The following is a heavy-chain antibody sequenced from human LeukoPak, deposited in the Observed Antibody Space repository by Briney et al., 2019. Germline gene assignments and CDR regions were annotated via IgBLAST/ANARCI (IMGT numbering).Heavy chain of an antibody. Sequence: ASVKVSCKASGYTFTSYYMHWVRQAPGQGLEGMGIINPSGGSTSYAQKFQGRVTMTRDMSTSTVYMELSSLRSEDTAVYYCARGLGIYGSGSEASGGLDYWGQGTLVTVSS. J-gene: IGHJ4*02. CDR3: ARGLGIYGSGSEASGGLDY. D-gene: IGHD3-10*01. V-gene: IGHV1-46*01. CDR2: INPSGGST. CDR1: GYTFTSYY.